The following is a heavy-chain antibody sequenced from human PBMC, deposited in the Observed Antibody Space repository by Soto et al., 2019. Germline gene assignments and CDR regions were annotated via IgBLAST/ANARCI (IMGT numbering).Heavy chain of an antibody. Sequence: SVKVSCKALGNTFTYRYLHWVRQAPGQALEWMGWITPFSGDVHYAQKFQERVTITRDRSINTAYMQMSSLRSGDTAMYFCAGGGAGSGPFTWELPDHWGQGTLVTVSS. J-gene: IGHJ4*02. V-gene: IGHV1-45*02. D-gene: IGHD1-26*01. CDR2: ITPFSGDV. CDR3: AGGGAGSGPFTWELPDH. CDR1: GNTFTYRY.